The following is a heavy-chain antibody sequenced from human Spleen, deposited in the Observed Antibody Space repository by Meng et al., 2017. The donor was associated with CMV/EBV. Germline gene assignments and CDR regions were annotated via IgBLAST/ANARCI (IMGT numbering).Heavy chain of an antibody. J-gene: IGHJ6*02. CDR2: INPSGGST. D-gene: IGHD2-15*01. CDR3: ARTGRKLLNYYYYYGMDV. CDR1: GYTFTSYY. V-gene: IGHV1-46*01. Sequence: ASVKVSCKASGYTFTSYYMHWVRQAPGQGLEWMGIINPSGGSTSYAQKFQGRVTMTRDTSTSTVYMELSKLRSDDTAVYYCARTGRKLLNYYYYYGMDVWGQGTTVTVSS.